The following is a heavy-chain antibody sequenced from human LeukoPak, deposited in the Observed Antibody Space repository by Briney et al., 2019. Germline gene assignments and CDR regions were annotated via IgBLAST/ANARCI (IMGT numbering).Heavy chain of an antibody. V-gene: IGHV3-21*01. CDR2: ISSTSTYI. J-gene: IGHJ4*02. Sequence: GGSLRLSCAASGFTFSSYSMNWVRQAPGKGLEWVSSISSTSTYIYYADSVKGRFTISRDNAKNSLYLQMNSLRAEDTAVYYCVRIHIAVAGITDYWGQGTLVTVSS. D-gene: IGHD6-19*01. CDR1: GFTFSSYS. CDR3: VRIHIAVAGITDY.